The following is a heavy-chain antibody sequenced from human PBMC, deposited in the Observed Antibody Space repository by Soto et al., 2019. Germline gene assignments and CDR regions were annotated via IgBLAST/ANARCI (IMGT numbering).Heavy chain of an antibody. Sequence: QVQLQESGPGLVKPPQTLSLTCTVSGGSISNNDYYWSWIRQPPGKGLEWIGYIYYSGSTYYNPSLKSRVTISVDTSRNQFSLKLSSVTAADTAVYYCARVPIIRGVFDIWGQGTMVTVSS. J-gene: IGHJ3*02. CDR2: IYYSGST. D-gene: IGHD2-8*01. CDR3: ARVPIIRGVFDI. V-gene: IGHV4-30-4*01. CDR1: GGSISNNDYY.